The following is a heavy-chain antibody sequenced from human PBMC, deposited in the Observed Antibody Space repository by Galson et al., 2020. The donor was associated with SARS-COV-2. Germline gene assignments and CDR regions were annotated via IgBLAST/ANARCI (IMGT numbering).Heavy chain of an antibody. CDR2: INHSGST. CDR3: ARGKYSSSWCGFRNWFDP. J-gene: IGHJ5*02. D-gene: IGHD6-13*01. CDR1: GGSFSGYY. Sequence: SETLSLTCAVYGGSFSGYYWSWIRQPPGKGLEWIGEINHSGSTNYNPSLKSRVTISVDTSKNQFSLKLSSVTAADTAVYYCARGKYSSSWCGFRNWFDPWGQGTLVTVSS. V-gene: IGHV4-34*01.